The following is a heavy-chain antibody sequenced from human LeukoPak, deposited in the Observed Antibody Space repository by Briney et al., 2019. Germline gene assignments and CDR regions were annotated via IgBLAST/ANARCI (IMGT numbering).Heavy chain of an antibody. Sequence: GGSLRLSCAASGFTFSSYAMSWVRQAPGKGLEWVSAISGSGGSTYYADSVKGRFTISRDSSKNTLYLQMNSLRAEDTAVYYCAKGYWDIVVVVAATPFDYWGQGTLVTVSS. CDR1: GFTFSSYA. D-gene: IGHD2-15*01. CDR3: AKGYWDIVVVVAATPFDY. CDR2: ISGSGGST. J-gene: IGHJ4*02. V-gene: IGHV3-23*01.